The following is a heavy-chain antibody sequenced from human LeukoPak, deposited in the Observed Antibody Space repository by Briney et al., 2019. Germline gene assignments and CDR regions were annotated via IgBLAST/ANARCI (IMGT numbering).Heavy chain of an antibody. CDR2: IYYSGST. Sequence: SPETLSLTCTVSGGSISSSSYYWGWIRQPPGKGLEWIGSIYYSGSTYYNPSLKSRVTISVDTSKNQFSLKLSSVTAADTAVYYCARQRYCSSTSCYTFDPKYYFDYWGQGTLVTVSS. CDR1: GGSISSSSYY. J-gene: IGHJ4*02. CDR3: ARQRYCSSTSCYTFDPKYYFDY. V-gene: IGHV4-39*01. D-gene: IGHD2-2*02.